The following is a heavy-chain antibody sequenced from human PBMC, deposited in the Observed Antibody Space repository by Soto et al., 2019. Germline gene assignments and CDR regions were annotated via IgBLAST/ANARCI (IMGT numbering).Heavy chain of an antibody. V-gene: IGHV4-39*01. CDR1: VGSISSSNYY. Sequence: ETLSLTCTVSVGSISSSNYYWGWILQPPGKGLDWIGNIYYSGTPYYNPSLKSRVTISIDTSKNQFSLRLNSVTAADTGVYYCARFVVPATRHPDFDYWGQGTLVTVSS. CDR3: ARFVVPATRHPDFDY. J-gene: IGHJ4*02. CDR2: IYYSGTP. D-gene: IGHD2-15*01.